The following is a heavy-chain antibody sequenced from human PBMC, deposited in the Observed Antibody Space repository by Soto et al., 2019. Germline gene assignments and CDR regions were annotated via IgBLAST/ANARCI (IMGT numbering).Heavy chain of an antibody. CDR1: GYSISSGYY. CDR2: IYHSGST. CDR3: ARDTTFGGVIVMYYFDY. D-gene: IGHD3-16*02. V-gene: IGHV4-38-2*02. J-gene: IGHJ4*02. Sequence: SDTLSLTCAVSGYSISSGYYWGWIRQPPGKGLEWIGSIYHSGSTYYNPSLKSRVTISVDTSKNQFSLKLSSVTAADTAVYYCARDTTFGGVIVMYYFDYWGQGTLVTVSS.